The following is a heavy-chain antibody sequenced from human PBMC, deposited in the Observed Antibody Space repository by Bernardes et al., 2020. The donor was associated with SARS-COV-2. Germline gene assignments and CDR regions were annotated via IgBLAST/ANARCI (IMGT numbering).Heavy chain of an antibody. CDR1: GYTFTSYA. Sequence: ASVKVSCKASGYTFTSYAMHWVRQAPGQRLDWMGWINAGNGNTKYSQKFQGRVTITRDTSASTAYMELSSLRSEDTAVYYCARAGRDGDNHYAFDIWGQGTMVTVSS. V-gene: IGHV1-3*01. J-gene: IGHJ3*02. CDR3: ARAGRDGDNHYAFDI. CDR2: INAGNGNT.